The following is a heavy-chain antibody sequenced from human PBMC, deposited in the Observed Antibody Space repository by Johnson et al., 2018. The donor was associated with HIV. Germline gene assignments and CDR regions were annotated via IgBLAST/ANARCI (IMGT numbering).Heavy chain of an antibody. V-gene: IGHV3-30*04. CDR2: ILYDGSNK. CDR1: RFTFSFYA. Sequence: QVQVVESGGGVAQPGRSLRLSCAASRFTFSFYAMHWVRQAPGKGLEWVALILYDGSNKYYAESVKGRFTISRDNSKNAMYLQMNSLRTEDTAVYYCANLGDYSGNNGFDIWGQGTVVTVSS. D-gene: IGHD4-23*01. J-gene: IGHJ3*02. CDR3: ANLGDYSGNNGFDI.